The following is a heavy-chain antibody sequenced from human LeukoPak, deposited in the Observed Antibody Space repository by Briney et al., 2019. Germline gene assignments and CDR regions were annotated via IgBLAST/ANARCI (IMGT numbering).Heavy chain of an antibody. CDR3: ARDLPQIEY. Sequence: GGSLRLSCAASGLTFEDYDMSWVRQAPGKGLEWVSSINWNGDSIGYVDSVKGRFTISRDNAKDSLYLQMNNLRAEDTALYYCARDLPQIEYWGQGTLVTVSS. CDR1: GLTFEDYD. V-gene: IGHV3-20*04. CDR2: INWNGDSI. J-gene: IGHJ4*02. D-gene: IGHD3-22*01.